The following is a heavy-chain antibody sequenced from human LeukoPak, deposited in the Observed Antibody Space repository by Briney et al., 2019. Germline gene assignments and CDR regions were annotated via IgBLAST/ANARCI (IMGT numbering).Heavy chain of an antibody. Sequence: VQPGGSLRLSCAASGFTFSSYAMSWVRQAPGKGLEWVSAISGSGGSTYYADSVKGRFTISRDNSENTLYLQMNSLRAEDTAVYYCAKDLPHYHESSAMGPFDYWGQGTLVTVSS. V-gene: IGHV3-23*01. J-gene: IGHJ4*02. CDR2: ISGSGGST. CDR1: GFTFSSYA. CDR3: AKDLPHYHESSAMGPFDY. D-gene: IGHD3-22*01.